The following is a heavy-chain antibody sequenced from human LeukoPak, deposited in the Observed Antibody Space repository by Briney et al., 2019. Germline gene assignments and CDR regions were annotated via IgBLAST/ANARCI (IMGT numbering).Heavy chain of an antibody. CDR3: ARGRTMVRGVITPPPTDY. Sequence: VASVKVSCKASGYTFTSYGISWVRQAPGQGLEWMGWISAYNGNTNYAQKLQGRVTMTTDTSTSTAYMELRSLRSDDTAVYYCARGRTMVRGVITPPPTDYWGQGTLVTVSS. CDR2: ISAYNGNT. D-gene: IGHD3-10*01. V-gene: IGHV1-18*01. J-gene: IGHJ4*02. CDR1: GYTFTSYG.